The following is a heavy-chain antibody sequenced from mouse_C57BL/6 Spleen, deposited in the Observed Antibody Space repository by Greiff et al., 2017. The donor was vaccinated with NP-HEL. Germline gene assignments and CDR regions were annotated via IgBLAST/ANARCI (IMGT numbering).Heavy chain of an antibody. CDR1: GFTFSNYW. J-gene: IGHJ2*01. V-gene: IGHV6-3*01. D-gene: IGHD2-4*01. CDR3: TTIYYDYFDY. CDR2: IRLKSDNYAT. Sequence: DVKLQESGGGLVQPGGSMKLSCVASGFTFSNYWMNWVRQSPEKGLEWVAQIRLKSDNYATHYAESVKGRFTISRDDSKSSVYLQMNNLRAEDTGIYYCTTIYYDYFDYWGQGTTLTVSS.